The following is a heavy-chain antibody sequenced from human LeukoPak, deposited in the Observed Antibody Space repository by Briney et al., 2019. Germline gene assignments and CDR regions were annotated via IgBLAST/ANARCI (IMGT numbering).Heavy chain of an antibody. D-gene: IGHD5-18*01. CDR3: AKDMGYTFGHAFDY. V-gene: IGHV3-23*01. CDR1: GYTFSSYA. Sequence: GGSLRLSCAASGYTFSSYAMIWVRQAPGKGLEWVSAISGSGGNTYYADSVKGRFTISRDKSKNTLYLQMNSLRTEDTAMYYCAKDMGYTFGHAFDYWGQGTLVTVSS. J-gene: IGHJ4*02. CDR2: ISGSGGNT.